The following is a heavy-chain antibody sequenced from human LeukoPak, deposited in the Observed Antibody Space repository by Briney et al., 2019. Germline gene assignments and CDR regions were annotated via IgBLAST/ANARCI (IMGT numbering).Heavy chain of an antibody. Sequence: ASVKVSCKASGGTFSSYAISWVRQAPGQGLEWMGRIIPMFGTANYAQKFQGRVTITTDESTSTAYMELSSLRSEDTAVYYCARDLVGNYGSGSYYSPFDYWGQGTLVTVSS. CDR3: ARDLVGNYGSGSYYSPFDY. CDR1: GGTFSSYA. CDR2: IIPMFGTA. D-gene: IGHD3-10*01. J-gene: IGHJ4*02. V-gene: IGHV1-69*05.